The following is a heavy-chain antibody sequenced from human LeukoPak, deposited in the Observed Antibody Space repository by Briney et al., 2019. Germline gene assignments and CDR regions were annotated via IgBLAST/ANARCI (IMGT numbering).Heavy chain of an antibody. CDR2: INYSGNT. CDR1: GVSITNYY. CDR3: ATDQRYNYLHQ. D-gene: IGHD5-18*01. J-gene: IGHJ4*02. Sequence: SETLSHTCSVSGVSITNYYWGWIRQPPGKGLEWIGYINYSGNTDFNPSLESRVTMSLDTSNNQLSLKLTSVTAADTAMYYCATDQRYNYLHQGGGGILVTVSS. V-gene: IGHV4-59*01.